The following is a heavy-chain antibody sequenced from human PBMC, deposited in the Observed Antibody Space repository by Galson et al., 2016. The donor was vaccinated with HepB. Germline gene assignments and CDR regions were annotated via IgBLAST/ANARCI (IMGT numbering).Heavy chain of an antibody. CDR3: ARAFSGSGSHSLGYYYYMDV. CDR2: IWYDGSHK. D-gene: IGHD3-10*01. CDR1: GFTFSTYG. J-gene: IGHJ6*03. Sequence: SLRLSCAVSGFTFSTYGMHWVRQAPGKGLEWVAVIWYDGSHKYYAASVQGRFTVSRDNSKNTLYVQMHSLRAEDTAVYYCARAFSGSGSHSLGYYYYMDVWGKGTTVTVSS. V-gene: IGHV3-33*01.